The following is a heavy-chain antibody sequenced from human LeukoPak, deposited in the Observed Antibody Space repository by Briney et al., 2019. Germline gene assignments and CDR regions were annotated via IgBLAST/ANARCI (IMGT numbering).Heavy chain of an antibody. V-gene: IGHV4-31*03. CDR2: IYYSGST. D-gene: IGHD5-18*01. Sequence: PSQTLSLTCTVSGGSISSGGCYWSWLRQHPGKGLEWIGYIYYSGSTYYNPSLKSRVTISVDTSKNQFSLKLSSVTAADTAVYYCARERSTQLWFFDYWGQGTLVTVSS. CDR1: GGSISSGGCY. J-gene: IGHJ4*02. CDR3: ARERSTQLWFFDY.